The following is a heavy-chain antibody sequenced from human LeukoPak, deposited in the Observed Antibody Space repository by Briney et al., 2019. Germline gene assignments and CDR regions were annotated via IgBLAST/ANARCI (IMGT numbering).Heavy chain of an antibody. V-gene: IGHV1-69*13. CDR1: GGTFSSYA. Sequence: SVKVSCKASGGTFSSYAISWVRQAPGQGLEWMGGIIPIFGTANYAQKFQGRVTITADESTSTAYMELSSLRSEDTAVYYCARGPSAFDSSGYYSPYYFDYWGQGTLVTVSS. CDR3: ARGPSAFDSSGYYSPYYFDY. D-gene: IGHD3-22*01. CDR2: IIPIFGTA. J-gene: IGHJ4*02.